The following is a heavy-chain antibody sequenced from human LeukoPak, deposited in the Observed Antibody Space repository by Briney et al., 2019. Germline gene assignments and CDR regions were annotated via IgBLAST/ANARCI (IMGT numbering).Heavy chain of an antibody. CDR2: IYYSGST. J-gene: IGHJ6*03. Sequence: SETLSLTCTVSGGSINNYYWNWIRQPPGKGLEWIGYIYYSGSTNYNPSLKSRVTISVDTSKNQFSLKLSSVTAADTAVYYCARGIVVVAQLGFYFYYMDVWGKGTTVTISS. CDR3: ARGIVVVAQLGFYFYYMDV. V-gene: IGHV4-59*01. CDR1: GGSINNYY. D-gene: IGHD2-15*01.